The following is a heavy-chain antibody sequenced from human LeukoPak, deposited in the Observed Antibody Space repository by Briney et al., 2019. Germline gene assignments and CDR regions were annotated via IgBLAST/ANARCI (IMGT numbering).Heavy chain of an antibody. CDR2: INHSGST. V-gene: IGHV4-34*01. D-gene: IGHD4-17*01. CDR3: ARDLMTHDDYGDYTSFNWFDP. Sequence: SETLSLTCAVYGGSFSGYYWSWIRQPPGKGLEWIGEINHSGSTNYNPSLKSRVTISVDTSKNQFSLKLSSVTAADTAVYYCARDLMTHDDYGDYTSFNWFDPWGQGTLVTVSS. J-gene: IGHJ5*02. CDR1: GGSFSGYY.